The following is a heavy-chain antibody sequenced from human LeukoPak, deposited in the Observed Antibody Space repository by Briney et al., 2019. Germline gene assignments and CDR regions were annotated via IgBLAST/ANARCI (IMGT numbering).Heavy chain of an antibody. V-gene: IGHV4-34*01. CDR2: INHSGST. CDR1: GGSFSGYY. D-gene: IGHD3-9*01. CDR3: ARGTTSYYDNLTGYFVGHFDP. Sequence: PSETLSLTCAVYGGSFSGYYWSWIRQPPGKGLEWIGEINHSGSTNYNPSLKSRVTILVDTSKNQFSLRLNSVTAADTAVYFCARGTTSYYDNLTGYFVGHFDPWGQGTLVTVSS. J-gene: IGHJ5*02.